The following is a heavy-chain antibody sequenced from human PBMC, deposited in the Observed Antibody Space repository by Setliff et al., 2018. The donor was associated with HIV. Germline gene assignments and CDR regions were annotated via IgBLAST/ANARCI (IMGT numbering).Heavy chain of an antibody. Sequence: ASVKVSCKASGYTFIGYNMHWVRQAPGQGLEWVGWINPNSGGTNYAQKFQGRVIMTRDTSISTAYMELSRLRSDDTAVYYCARALDSSADIEGYFDFWGQGMLVTSPQ. J-gene: IGHJ4*02. V-gene: IGHV1-2*02. CDR2: INPNSGGT. CDR1: GYTFIGYN. CDR3: ARALDSSADIEGYFDF. D-gene: IGHD2-15*01.